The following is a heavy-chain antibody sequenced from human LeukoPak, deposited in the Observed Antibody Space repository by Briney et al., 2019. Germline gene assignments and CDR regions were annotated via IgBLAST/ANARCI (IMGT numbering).Heavy chain of an antibody. CDR1: GGSISSYY. V-gene: IGHV4-39*01. CDR2: IYYSGST. CDR3: ASGHYDSSGYYYPFDY. J-gene: IGHJ4*02. D-gene: IGHD3-22*01. Sequence: SETLSLTCTVPGGSISSYYWGGIRQPPGKGLEWIGSIYYSGSTYYNPSLKSRVTISVDTSKNQVSLRLSSVTAADTAVYYCASGHYDSSGYYYPFDYWGQGTLVTVSS.